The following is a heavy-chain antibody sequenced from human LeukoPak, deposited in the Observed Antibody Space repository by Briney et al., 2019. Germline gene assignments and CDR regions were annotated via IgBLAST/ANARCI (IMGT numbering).Heavy chain of an antibody. CDR3: VRDLGGRSGH. D-gene: IGHD1-26*01. CDR1: GFTFSSNW. Sequence: GGSLRLSCAASGFTFSSNWMHWVRQAPGKGLVWVSRINEDGSTTNYADSVKGRSTIFRDNAKNTLYLHMNSLRAEDTAVYYCVRDLGGRSGHWGQGTLVTVSS. V-gene: IGHV3-74*01. CDR2: INEDGSTT. J-gene: IGHJ4*02.